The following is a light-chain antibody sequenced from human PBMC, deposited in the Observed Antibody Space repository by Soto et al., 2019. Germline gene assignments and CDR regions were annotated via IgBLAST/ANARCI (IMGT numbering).Light chain of an antibody. CDR1: SSDVGGYNY. CDR3: TSYTPTGALV. V-gene: IGLV2-14*03. Sequence: QSALTQPASVSGSPGQSITISCTGTSSDVGGYNYVSWYQQHPGKAPKLMICEVSLRPSGVSNRFSGSKSGNTASLTISGLQSEDEADYYCTSYTPTGALVFGSGTKLTVL. J-gene: IGLJ3*02. CDR2: EVS.